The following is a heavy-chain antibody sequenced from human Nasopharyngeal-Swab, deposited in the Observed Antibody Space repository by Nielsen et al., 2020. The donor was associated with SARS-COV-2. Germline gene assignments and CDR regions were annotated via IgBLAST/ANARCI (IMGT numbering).Heavy chain of an antibody. V-gene: IGHV1-2*02. CDR1: GYTFTDYY. Sequence: ASVKVSCKTSGYTFTDYYIHWVRQVPGQGLEWVGCINPYSGDTKYAQKFQGRVTVTRDTSRSTAYIELSRLRSDDTVVYYCARDYYDNYDSDYWGQGTLVTVSS. CDR2: INPYSGDT. CDR3: ARDYYDNYDSDY. J-gene: IGHJ4*02. D-gene: IGHD3-22*01.